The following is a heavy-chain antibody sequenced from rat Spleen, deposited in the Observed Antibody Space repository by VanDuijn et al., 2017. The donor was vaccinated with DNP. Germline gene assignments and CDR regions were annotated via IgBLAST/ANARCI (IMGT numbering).Heavy chain of an antibody. CDR2: VWYEGDT. Sequence: QVQLKESGPGLVQPSETLSLTCTVSEFSLTSYSVSWIRQPSGKGPEWTGRVWYEGDTIYHPPLNSRLSISRDTSKNPVFLKMNSLQPDDTGIYYCARDRPGASASPYGLDVWGQGTSVTVSS. J-gene: IGHJ4*01. CDR3: ARDRPGASASPYGLDV. CDR1: EFSLTSYS. D-gene: IGHD3-2*01. V-gene: IGHV2-34*01.